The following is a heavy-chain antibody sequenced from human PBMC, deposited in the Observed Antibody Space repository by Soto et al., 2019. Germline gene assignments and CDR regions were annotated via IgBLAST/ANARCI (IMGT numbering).Heavy chain of an antibody. D-gene: IGHD3-22*01. V-gene: IGHV3-30-3*01. J-gene: IGHJ3*02. CDR2: ISYDGSNK. CDR1: GFTFSSHA. CDR3: AREGRDKYGSSGYGGNDAFDI. Sequence: QVQLVESGGGVVQPGRSLRLSCAASGFTFSSHAMHWVRQAPGKGLEWVAVISYDGSNKYYADSVKGRFTISRDNSKNTLYLQMNSLRAEDTAVYYCAREGRDKYGSSGYGGNDAFDIWGQGTMVTVSS.